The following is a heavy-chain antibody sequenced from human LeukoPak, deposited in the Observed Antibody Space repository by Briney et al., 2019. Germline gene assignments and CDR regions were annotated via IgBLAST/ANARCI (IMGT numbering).Heavy chain of an antibody. CDR3: AREPYSSSWYVRGSYFDY. D-gene: IGHD6-13*01. CDR1: GGSFSGYY. J-gene: IGHJ4*02. Sequence: SETLSLTCAVYGGSFSGYYWSWIRQPPGKGLEWIGEINHSGSTNYNPSLKSRVTISVDTSKNQFSLKPSSVTAADTAVYYCAREPYSSSWYVRGSYFDYWGQGTLVTVSS. CDR2: INHSGST. V-gene: IGHV4-34*01.